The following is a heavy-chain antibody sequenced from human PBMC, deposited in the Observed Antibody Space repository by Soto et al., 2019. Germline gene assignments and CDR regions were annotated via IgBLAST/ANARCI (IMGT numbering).Heavy chain of an antibody. D-gene: IGHD6-19*01. J-gene: IGHJ6*02. CDR3: ARDSQRDAWLCIYYCGMDV. Sequence: QVQLVESGGGVVQPGRSLRLSCAASGFTFSSYGMHWVRQAPGKGLEWVAVIWYDGSNKYYADSVKGRFTISRDNSKNTLYLQMNSLRAEDTAVYCCARDSQRDAWLCIYYCGMDVWGQGTTVTVAS. CDR1: GFTFSSYG. V-gene: IGHV3-33*01. CDR2: IWYDGSNK.